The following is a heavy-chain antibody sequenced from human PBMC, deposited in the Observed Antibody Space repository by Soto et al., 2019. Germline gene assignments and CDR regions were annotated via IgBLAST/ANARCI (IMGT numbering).Heavy chain of an antibody. CDR3: AKDGSSSSWPFSEFDY. Sequence: GGSLRLSCAASGFTFSSYAMSWVRQAPGKGLEWVSAISGSGGSTYYADSVKGRFTISRDNSKNTLYLQMNSLRAEDTAVYYCAKDGSSSSWPFSEFDYWGQGTLVTVSS. CDR1: GFTFSSYA. J-gene: IGHJ4*02. CDR2: ISGSGGST. V-gene: IGHV3-23*01. D-gene: IGHD6-13*01.